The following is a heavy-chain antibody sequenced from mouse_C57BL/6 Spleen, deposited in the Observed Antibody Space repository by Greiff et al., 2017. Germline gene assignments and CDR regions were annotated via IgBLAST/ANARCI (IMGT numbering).Heavy chain of an antibody. J-gene: IGHJ1*03. CDR3: ARVSYGSSYRYFDV. CDR1: GFTFSDYY. V-gene: IGHV5-16*01. D-gene: IGHD1-1*01. Sequence: EVKLVESEGGLVQPGSSMKLSCTASGFTFSDYYMAWVRQVPEKGLEWVANINYDGSSTYYLDSLKSRFIISRDNAKNILYLQMSSLKSEDTATYYCARVSYGSSYRYFDVWGTGTTVTVSS. CDR2: INYDGSST.